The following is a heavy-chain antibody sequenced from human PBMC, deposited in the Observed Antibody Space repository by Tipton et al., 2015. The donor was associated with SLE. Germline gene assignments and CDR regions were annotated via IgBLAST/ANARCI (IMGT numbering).Heavy chain of an antibody. D-gene: IGHD1-26*01. Sequence: TLSLTCTVSGGSIRSSSYYWGWIRQPPGKGLEWIGSIYYSGSTNYNPSLTSRVTITVATSKNQFSLKLSSVTAADTAVYFCARLGQGRFSGSYPYGAFDIWGQGTMVTVSS. CDR2: IYYSGST. V-gene: IGHV4-39*07. CDR3: ARLGQGRFSGSYPYGAFDI. J-gene: IGHJ3*02. CDR1: GGSIRSSSYY.